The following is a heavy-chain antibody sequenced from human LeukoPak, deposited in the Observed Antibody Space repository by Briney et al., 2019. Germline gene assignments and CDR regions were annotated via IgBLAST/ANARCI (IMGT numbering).Heavy chain of an antibody. CDR2: IRSDGSNK. J-gene: IGHJ4*02. CDR1: GFTFSSYG. Sequence: PGGSLRLSCAASGFTFSSYGMHWVRQSPGKGLEWVAFIRSDGSNKYYADSVKGRFTISRDNAKNSLYLQMNSLRAEDTAVYHCARGNLFTGWYDLYYFDYWGQGTLVTVSS. V-gene: IGHV3-30*02. CDR3: ARGNLFTGWYDLYYFDY. D-gene: IGHD6-19*01.